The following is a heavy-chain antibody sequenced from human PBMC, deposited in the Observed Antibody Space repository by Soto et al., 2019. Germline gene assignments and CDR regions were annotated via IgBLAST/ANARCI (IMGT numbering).Heavy chain of an antibody. J-gene: IGHJ6*02. CDR3: ARVSGTYYDILTGYRGTTYYYYYGMDV. D-gene: IGHD3-9*01. CDR2: INHSGST. CDR1: GGSFSGYY. Sequence: TSETLSLTCAVYGGSFSGYYWSWIRQPPGKGLEWIGEINHSGSTNYNPSLKSRVTISVDTSKNQFSLKLSSVTAADTAVYYCARVSGTYYDILTGYRGTTYYYYYGMDVWGQGTTVTVSS. V-gene: IGHV4-34*01.